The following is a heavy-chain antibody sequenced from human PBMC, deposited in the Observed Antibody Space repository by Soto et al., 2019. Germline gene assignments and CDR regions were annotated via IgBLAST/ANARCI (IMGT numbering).Heavy chain of an antibody. J-gene: IGHJ4*01. D-gene: IGHD2-2*01. CDR2: IVVGSGNT. Sequence: ASVTVSCKASGFTFTSSAMQWVRQARGQRLEWIGRIVVGSGNTNYAQKFQERVTITRDKSTTTAYMELSSLRSEDTAIYYCARDQYCESITCYGYFDFWGHGTLVTVSS. CDR3: ARDQYCESITCYGYFDF. V-gene: IGHV1-58*02. CDR1: GFTFTSSA.